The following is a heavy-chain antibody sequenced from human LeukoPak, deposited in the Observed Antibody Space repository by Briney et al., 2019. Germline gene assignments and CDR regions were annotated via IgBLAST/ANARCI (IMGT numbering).Heavy chain of an antibody. Sequence: GGSLRLSCAASGFTFSSYAMSWVRQAPGKGLEWVSAISGSGGSTYYADSVKGRFTISRDNSKNTLYLQMNSLRAEDTAVYYCAKIPRGFWSGYTLFDYWGQGTLVTVSS. CDR1: GFTFSSYA. CDR2: ISGSGGST. CDR3: AKIPRGFWSGYTLFDY. D-gene: IGHD3-3*01. J-gene: IGHJ4*02. V-gene: IGHV3-23*01.